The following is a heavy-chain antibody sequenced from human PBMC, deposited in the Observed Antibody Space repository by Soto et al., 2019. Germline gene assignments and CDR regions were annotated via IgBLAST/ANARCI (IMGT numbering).Heavy chain of an antibody. V-gene: IGHV1-2*02. CDR1: GYTFTGYY. CDR2: INPNSGGT. Sequence: GASVKVSCKASGYTFTGYYMHWVRQAPGQGLEWMGWINPNSGGTNYAQKFQGRVTMTRDTSISTAYMELSRLRSDDTAVHYCARGKAGSSSSIYYYGMDVWGQGTTVTVSS. D-gene: IGHD6-6*01. J-gene: IGHJ6*02. CDR3: ARGKAGSSSSIYYYGMDV.